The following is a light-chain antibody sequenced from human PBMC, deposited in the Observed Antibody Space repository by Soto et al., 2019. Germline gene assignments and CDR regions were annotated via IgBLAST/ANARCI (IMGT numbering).Light chain of an antibody. CDR2: DAS. Sequence: DIQXTQSXSXXSXXXXXXXXLXXRASQSINSWLDWYQQKPGKAPKLLIYDASSLESGVPSRFSGSGSGTEFTLTISSLQPDDFASYFCLQVYSFPRTFGLGTKVDI. J-gene: IGKJ1*01. V-gene: IGKV1-5*01. CDR1: QSINSW. CDR3: LQVYSFPRT.